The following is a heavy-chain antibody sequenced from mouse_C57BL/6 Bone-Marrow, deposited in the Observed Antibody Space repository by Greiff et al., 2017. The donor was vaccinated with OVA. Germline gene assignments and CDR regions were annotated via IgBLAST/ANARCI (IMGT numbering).Heavy chain of an antibody. CDR2: ISSGSSTI. CDR1: GFTFSDYG. D-gene: IGHD3-2*02. Sequence: EVKVVESGGGLVKPGGSLKLSCAASGFTFSDYGMHWVRQAPEKGLEWVAYISSGSSTIYSADTVKGRFTISRDNAKNTLFLQMTSLRSEDTAMYYCARQLRLYYFDYWGQGTTLTVSS. CDR3: ARQLRLYYFDY. V-gene: IGHV5-17*01. J-gene: IGHJ2*01.